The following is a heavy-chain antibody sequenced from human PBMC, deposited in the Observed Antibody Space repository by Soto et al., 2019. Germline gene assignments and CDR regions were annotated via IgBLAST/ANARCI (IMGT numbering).Heavy chain of an antibody. D-gene: IGHD6-6*01. J-gene: IGHJ4*02. V-gene: IGHV4-39*01. CDR2: IYYSGST. Sequence: QLQLQESGPGLVKPSETLSLTCTVSGGSISSSSYYWGWIRQPPGKGLEWIGSIYYSGSTYYNPSRKSRVTIPVDTSKNQFSLKMSSVTAADTAVYYCARGIAARPSKVAFDYWGQGTLVTVSP. CDR3: ARGIAARPSKVAFDY. CDR1: GGSISSSSYY.